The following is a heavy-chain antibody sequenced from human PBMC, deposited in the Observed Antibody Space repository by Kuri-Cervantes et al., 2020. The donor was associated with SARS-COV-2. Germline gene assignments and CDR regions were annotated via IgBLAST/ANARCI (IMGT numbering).Heavy chain of an antibody. J-gene: IGHJ6*02. Sequence: LSLTCAASGFTFNDYYLTWIRQAPGKGLEWVSYISGSGSSKYYADSVKGRFTISRDNSKNTLYLQMNSLRAEDTAVYYCASAVAGSTSHYYGMDVWGQGTTVTVSS. V-gene: IGHV3-11*04. D-gene: IGHD6-19*01. CDR1: GFTFNDYY. CDR3: ASAVAGSTSHYYGMDV. CDR2: ISGSGSSK.